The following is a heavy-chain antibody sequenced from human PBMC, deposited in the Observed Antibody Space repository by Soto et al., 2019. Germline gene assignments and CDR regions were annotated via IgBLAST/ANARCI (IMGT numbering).Heavy chain of an antibody. Sequence: ASVKVSCKASGYTFTTYDINWVRQATGQGLEWMGWMNPNSGNTGYAQKFQGRVTMTRNTSISTAYMELSSLRSEDTAVYYCARGRYNWNEIDPWGQGTLVTVSS. V-gene: IGHV1-8*01. D-gene: IGHD1-20*01. CDR3: ARGRYNWNEIDP. CDR2: MNPNSGNT. J-gene: IGHJ5*02. CDR1: GYTFTTYD.